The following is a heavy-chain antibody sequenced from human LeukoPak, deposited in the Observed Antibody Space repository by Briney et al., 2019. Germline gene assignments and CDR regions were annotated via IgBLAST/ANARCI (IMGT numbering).Heavy chain of an antibody. CDR1: GDSYTSPY. Sequence: SETLSLTCTVSGDSYTSPYWSWIRQPPGKGLEWIGYIYYSGSTNYNPSFKSRVTILVDTSKNQFSLKLSSVTAADTAVYYCARDGRIAGAGAPNWFDSWGQGTLVTVSS. CDR3: ARDGRIAGAGAPNWFDS. D-gene: IGHD6-19*01. J-gene: IGHJ5*01. CDR2: IYYSGST. V-gene: IGHV4-59*11.